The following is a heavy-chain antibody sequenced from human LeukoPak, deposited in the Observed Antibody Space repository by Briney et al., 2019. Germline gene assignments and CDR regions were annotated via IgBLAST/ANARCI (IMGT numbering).Heavy chain of an antibody. V-gene: IGHV3-53*01. Sequence: GGSLRLSCAASGFALINNYMTWVRQAPGKGLEWVAVIYSGGTKKYADSVKGRFTISRDNSKNPLYLQMNSLRVDDTAVYYCSTSPSWAVWGKGTPFTVSS. J-gene: IGHJ6*04. D-gene: IGHD3-16*01. CDR3: STSPSWAV. CDR1: GFALINNY. CDR2: IYSGGTK.